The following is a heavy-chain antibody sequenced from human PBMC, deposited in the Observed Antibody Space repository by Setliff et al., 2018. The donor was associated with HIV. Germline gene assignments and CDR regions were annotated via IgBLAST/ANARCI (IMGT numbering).Heavy chain of an antibody. D-gene: IGHD3-22*01. CDR2: VFHSGST. V-gene: IGHV4-4*02. J-gene: IGHJ5*02. CDR1: GASVRSPTW. CDR3: ARDMTNYYDRSGSFGWFAP. Sequence: PSETLSLTCAVSGASVRSPTWWSWVRQAPGKGLEWVGEVFHSGSTNYNPSLKSRVTISVDKSKNQFSVKLRSVTAADTAVYYCARDMTNYYDRSGSFGWFAPWGQGTPVTVSS.